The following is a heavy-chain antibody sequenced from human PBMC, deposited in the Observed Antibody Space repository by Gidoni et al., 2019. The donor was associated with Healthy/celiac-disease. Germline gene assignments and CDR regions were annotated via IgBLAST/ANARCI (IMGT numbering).Heavy chain of an antibody. CDR2: FTPIFGTA. CDR1: GGTSSSYA. J-gene: IGHJ4*02. V-gene: IGHV1-69*01. D-gene: IGHD5-18*01. Sequence: QVQRVQSGAEVKKPGSPVKVSCKASGGTSSSYAISWVRQAPGQGLGWMGGFTPIFGTANYAQKFQGRVTITADESTSTAYMELSSLRSEDTAVYYCASPGYSYGHGHDYWGQGTLVTVSS. CDR3: ASPGYSYGHGHDY.